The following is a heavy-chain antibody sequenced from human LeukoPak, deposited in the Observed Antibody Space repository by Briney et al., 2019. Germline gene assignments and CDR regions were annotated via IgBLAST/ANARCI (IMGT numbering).Heavy chain of an antibody. D-gene: IGHD3-22*01. CDR1: GYTFTSYD. CDR3: RGYYDSSGYDI. J-gene: IGHJ4*02. Sequence: ASVKVSCKASGYTFTSYDINWVRQATGQGLEWMGWMNPNSGNTRYAQKFQGRVTMTRNTSISTAYMELSSLRSEDTAVYYCRGYYDSSGYDIWGQGTLVTVSS. CDR2: MNPNSGNT. V-gene: IGHV1-8*01.